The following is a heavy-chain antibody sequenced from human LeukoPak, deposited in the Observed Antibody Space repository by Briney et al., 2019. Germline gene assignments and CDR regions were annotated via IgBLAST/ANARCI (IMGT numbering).Heavy chain of an antibody. Sequence: ASVKVSCKASGYTSTSYYMHWVRQAPGQGLEWMGIINPSGGSTSYAQKFQGRVTMTRDTSTSTVYMELSSLRSEDTAVYYCARGGPFPSSSSSREYYLDYWGQGTLVTVSS. D-gene: IGHD6-6*01. CDR1: GYTSTSYY. J-gene: IGHJ4*02. V-gene: IGHV1-46*01. CDR3: ARGGPFPSSSSSREYYLDY. CDR2: INPSGGST.